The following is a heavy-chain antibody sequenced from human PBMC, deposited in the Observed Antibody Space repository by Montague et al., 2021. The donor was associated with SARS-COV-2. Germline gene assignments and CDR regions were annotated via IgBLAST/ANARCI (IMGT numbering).Heavy chain of an antibody. Sequence: SETLSLTCAVYGGSFSGYYWSWIRQPPEKGLEWIGEINQSGRTNNNPSLKSRVIISVDTSKNQFSLKLSSVTAADTAVYYCARRGSSVGGVTVSAELDYRGQGILVIVSS. CDR1: GGSFSGYY. CDR3: ARRGSSVGGVTVSAELDY. CDR2: INQSGRT. D-gene: IGHD3-16*01. V-gene: IGHV4-34*01. J-gene: IGHJ4*02.